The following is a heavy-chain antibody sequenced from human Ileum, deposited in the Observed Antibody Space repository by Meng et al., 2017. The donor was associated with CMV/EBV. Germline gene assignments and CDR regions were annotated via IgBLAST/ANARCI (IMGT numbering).Heavy chain of an antibody. Sequence: QVPLPGSGPGLVKPSATLSLTCSVSGDSISSYYWSWIRQPAGKGLEWIGRIYSNGNNNYNPSLESRVTMSVDTSKNHFSLKLNTVTAADTAVYYCARGTKYGSGNWFDPWGQGTLVTVSS. D-gene: IGHD3-10*01. CDR3: ARGTKYGSGNWFDP. V-gene: IGHV4-4*07. CDR1: GDSISSYY. CDR2: IYSNGNN. J-gene: IGHJ5*02.